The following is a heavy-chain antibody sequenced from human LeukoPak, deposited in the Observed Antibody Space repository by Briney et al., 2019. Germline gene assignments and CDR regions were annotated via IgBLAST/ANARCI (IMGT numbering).Heavy chain of an antibody. CDR2: ISADSGIL. Sequence: PGGSLRLSCAASGLSFSNSGMNWVRQAPGKGLEWVSHISADSGILYYADSVKGRFTISRDNSKNSLFLQMSSLRAEDTAVYYCAKDEEWLPLDYWGQGTLVTVSS. J-gene: IGHJ4*02. CDR3: AKDEEWLPLDY. CDR1: GLSFSNSG. V-gene: IGHV3-48*04. D-gene: IGHD3-3*01.